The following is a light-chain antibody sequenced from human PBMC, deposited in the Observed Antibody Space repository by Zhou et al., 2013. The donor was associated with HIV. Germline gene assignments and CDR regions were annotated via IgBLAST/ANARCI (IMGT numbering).Light chain of an antibody. Sequence: EIVMTQSPATLSVSPGERATLSCRASQSVSSNLAWYQQKPGQAPRLIIYDVSSRPTGIPDRFSGSGSGTDFTLTISRLEPEDFAVYYCQQYGSSPETFGQGTKVEIK. CDR3: QQYGSSPET. J-gene: IGKJ1*01. CDR2: DVS. V-gene: IGKV3-20*01. CDR1: QSVSSN.